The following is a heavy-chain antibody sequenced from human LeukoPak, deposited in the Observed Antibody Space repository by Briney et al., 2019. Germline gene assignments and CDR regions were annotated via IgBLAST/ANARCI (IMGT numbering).Heavy chain of an antibody. Sequence: ASVKVSCKASGYNFFSYGITWVRQAPGQGLECMGWVSAYADNTNYVQKFQGRVTMTTDTSTSTAYMELRSLRSDDTAVYYCARDCIGCHGFDSWGQGTLVTVSS. CDR3: ARDCIGCHGFDS. CDR1: GYNFFSYG. D-gene: IGHD1-26*01. CDR2: VSAYADNT. V-gene: IGHV1-18*01. J-gene: IGHJ4*02.